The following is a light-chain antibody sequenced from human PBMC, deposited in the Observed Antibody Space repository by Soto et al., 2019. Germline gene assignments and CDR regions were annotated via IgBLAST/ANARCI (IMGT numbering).Light chain of an antibody. J-gene: IGLJ1*01. Sequence: QSVLTQSRAASGTPGHGVIISCYGSTSNIGRNYVCWYQQFPGTAPKLLIYGNSQRPSGVPDRFSGSKSDTTASLAISGPRSEDEAEYFCAVWDHSLSGYVFGSGTKVTVL. CDR2: GNS. V-gene: IGLV1-47*01. CDR1: TSNIGRNY. CDR3: AVWDHSLSGYV.